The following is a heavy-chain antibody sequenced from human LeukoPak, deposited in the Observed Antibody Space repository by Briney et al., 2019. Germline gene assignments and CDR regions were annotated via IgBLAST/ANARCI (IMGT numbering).Heavy chain of an antibody. J-gene: IGHJ4*02. V-gene: IGHV3-21*01. CDR3: ARDQRYSYGHDY. CDR1: GFTFSSYS. D-gene: IGHD5-18*01. CDR2: ISSSSSYI. Sequence: GGSLRLSCAASGFTFSSYSMNWVRQAPGKGLEWVSSISSSSSYIYYADSVKGRFTISRDNAKNSLYLQMNSLRAEDTAVYYCARDQRYSYGHDYWAQGTLVTFSS.